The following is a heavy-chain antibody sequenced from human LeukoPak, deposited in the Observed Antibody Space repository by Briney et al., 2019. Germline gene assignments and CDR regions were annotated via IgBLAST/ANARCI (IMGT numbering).Heavy chain of an antibody. J-gene: IGHJ4*02. D-gene: IGHD2/OR15-2a*01. V-gene: IGHV3-21*01. CDR2: ISSSSSYI. CDR3: XXXXXXXXIFSALGY. Sequence: YXXNXVRQAXGXGLXXXSSISSSSSYIXYADSVKGRFTISRXXXKXXLYLKMNSLRDEDTAVYYXXXXXXXXXIFSALGYWGQGTLVTVSS. CDR1: YX.